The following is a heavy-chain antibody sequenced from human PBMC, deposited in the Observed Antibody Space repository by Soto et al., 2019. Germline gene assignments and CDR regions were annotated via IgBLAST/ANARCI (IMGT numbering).Heavy chain of an antibody. J-gene: IGHJ6*03. D-gene: IGHD3-10*01. CDR3: ARDFGWFGELFVPGYMDV. CDR1: GYTFTGYT. Sequence: GASVKVSCKASGYTFTGYTVHWVRQAPGQRLEWMGWINTVYGSTKYSQTFQGRVTITRDTSASTAYMELSSLRSEDTAVYYCARDFGWFGELFVPGYMDVWGKGTTVTVSS. CDR2: INTVYGST. V-gene: IGHV1-3*04.